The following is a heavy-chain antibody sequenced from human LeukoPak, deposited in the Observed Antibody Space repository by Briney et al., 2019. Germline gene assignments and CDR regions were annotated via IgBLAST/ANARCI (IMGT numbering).Heavy chain of an antibody. CDR1: GFTFSNYS. CDR3: ARGALGVYYYGSGTYYSHY. V-gene: IGHV3-21*01. CDR2: ISASYSHI. J-gene: IGHJ4*02. D-gene: IGHD3-10*01. Sequence: GGSLRLSCAASGFTFSNYSMHWVRQAPGKGLEWVSSISASYSHIYYADSVKGRFTISRDNAKNSLYLQMNTLRADDTAVYYCARGALGVYYYGSGTYYSHYWGQGTLVTVSS.